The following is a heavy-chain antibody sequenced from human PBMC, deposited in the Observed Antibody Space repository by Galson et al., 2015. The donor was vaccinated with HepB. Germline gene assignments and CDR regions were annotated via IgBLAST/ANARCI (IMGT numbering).Heavy chain of an antibody. CDR1: GASISSNSYY. Sequence: ETLSLTCTVSGASISSNSYYWGWIRQPPGKGLLWLGSVYYSGNAYYNPSLKSRVSISVDVSKNQVSLNLRSVTAADTAVYYCAKITRRTSFAAVAARSIDDWGQGTLVTVSS. V-gene: IGHV4-39*07. CDR3: AKITRRTSFAAVAARSIDD. J-gene: IGHJ4*02. D-gene: IGHD2-21*02. CDR2: VYYSGNA.